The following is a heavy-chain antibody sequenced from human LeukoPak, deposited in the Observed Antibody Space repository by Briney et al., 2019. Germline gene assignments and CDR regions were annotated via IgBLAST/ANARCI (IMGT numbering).Heavy chain of an antibody. CDR2: ISSSGATI. J-gene: IGHJ4*02. CDR3: ARDLSGVTGYTYGRGIDY. D-gene: IGHD5-18*01. Sequence: GGSLRLSCAASGFTFSDYYMSWIRQAPGKGLEWVSYISSSGATIDYADSVKGRFTISRDNDNASLYLQMNSLRAEDTAVYYCARDLSGVTGYTYGRGIDYWGQGTLVTVSS. V-gene: IGHV3-11*04. CDR1: GFTFSDYY.